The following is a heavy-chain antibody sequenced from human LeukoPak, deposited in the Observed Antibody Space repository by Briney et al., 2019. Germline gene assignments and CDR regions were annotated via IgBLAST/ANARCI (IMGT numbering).Heavy chain of an antibody. Sequence: SETLSLTCTVSDGSISTYFWSWIRQPPGKGLEWIGYIYYTGSTNYNPSLKSRVTISVDTSKNQFSLKLSSVTAADTAVYYFARGRGGLVVPAALYYFDYWGQGTLVTVSS. CDR1: DGSISTYF. J-gene: IGHJ4*02. V-gene: IGHV4-59*12. CDR3: ARGRGGLVVPAALYYFDY. CDR2: IYYTGST. D-gene: IGHD2-2*01.